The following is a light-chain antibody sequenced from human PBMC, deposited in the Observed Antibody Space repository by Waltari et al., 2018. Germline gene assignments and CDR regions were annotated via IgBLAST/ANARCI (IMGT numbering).Light chain of an antibody. CDR2: DAA. CDR1: QSISSN. CDR3: QQYSFWRS. V-gene: IGKV3-15*01. Sequence: MMMTQSPAALSVSPGARATLSCRASQSISSNLAWYQQKPGQAPRLLIYDAATRATGIPARFSGSGSGTEFTLTISSLQSEDFAVYYCQQYSFWRSFGQGTKVEIK. J-gene: IGKJ1*01.